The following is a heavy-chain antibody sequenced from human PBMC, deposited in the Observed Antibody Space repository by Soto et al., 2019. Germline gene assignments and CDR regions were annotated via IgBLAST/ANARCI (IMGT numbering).Heavy chain of an antibody. J-gene: IGHJ3*02. CDR1: GGSFSGYY. Sequence: SETLSLTCAVYGGSFSGYYWSWIRQPPGKGLEWIGEINHSGSTNYKPSLKSPVTISVEATKNQFSLKLSSVTAADTAVYYCARGGEYSSSSGDAFDIWGQGTMVTVSS. D-gene: IGHD6-6*01. V-gene: IGHV4-34*01. CDR2: INHSGST. CDR3: ARGGEYSSSSGDAFDI.